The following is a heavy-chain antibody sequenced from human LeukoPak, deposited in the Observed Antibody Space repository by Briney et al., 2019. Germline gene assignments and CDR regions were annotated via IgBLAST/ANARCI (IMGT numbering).Heavy chain of an antibody. J-gene: IGHJ4*02. CDR1: GGTFSSYA. Sequence: GASVKVSCKASGGTFSSYAISWVRQAPGQGLEWMGRIIPILGIANYAQKFQGRVTITADKSTSTAYMELSSLGSEDTAVYYCARALIDCSGGSCYGYWGQGTLVTVSS. CDR3: ARALIDCSGGSCYGY. V-gene: IGHV1-69*04. CDR2: IIPILGIA. D-gene: IGHD2-15*01.